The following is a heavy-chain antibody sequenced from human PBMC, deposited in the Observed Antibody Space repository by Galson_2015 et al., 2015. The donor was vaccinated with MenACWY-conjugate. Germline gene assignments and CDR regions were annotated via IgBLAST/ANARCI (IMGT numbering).Heavy chain of an antibody. Sequence: SLRLSCAASGFTFDDYAMSWVRQAPGKGLEWVSGINWNGGSTSYADSVKGRFTIPRDNVKNSLYLQMNSLRAEDTAFYYCARRPDNSYYDSSGYYYVFDHWGQGTLVTVSS. J-gene: IGHJ4*02. CDR2: INWNGGST. V-gene: IGHV3-20*04. D-gene: IGHD3-22*01. CDR3: ARRPDNSYYDSSGYYYVFDH. CDR1: GFTFDDYA.